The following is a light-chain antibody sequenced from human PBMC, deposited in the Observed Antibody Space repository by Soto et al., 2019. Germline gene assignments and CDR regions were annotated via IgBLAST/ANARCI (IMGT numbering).Light chain of an antibody. Sequence: EIVLTQSPGTLSLSPGERASLSCRASQSVSSSYLAWYQQKPGLAPRLLIYDASSRATGIPDRFSGSGSGTDFTLTISRLEPEDFAVYYCQQYGSSLLFGQGTRLEIK. CDR2: DAS. CDR1: QSVSSSY. V-gene: IGKV3D-20*01. J-gene: IGKJ5*01. CDR3: QQYGSSLL.